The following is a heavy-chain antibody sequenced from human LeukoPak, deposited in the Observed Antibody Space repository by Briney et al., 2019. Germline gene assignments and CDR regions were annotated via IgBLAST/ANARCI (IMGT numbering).Heavy chain of an antibody. CDR1: GGTFSSYA. CDR2: IIPSGGST. V-gene: IGHV1-46*01. D-gene: IGHD4-11*01. Sequence: ASVKVSCKASGGTFSSYAISWVRQAPGQGLEWMGIIIPSGGSTTYAQKFQGRVIMTRDTSTTTVYMELSSLRSEDTAVYYCARQGVTAHNWFDPWGQGTLVTVSS. J-gene: IGHJ5*02. CDR3: ARQGVTAHNWFDP.